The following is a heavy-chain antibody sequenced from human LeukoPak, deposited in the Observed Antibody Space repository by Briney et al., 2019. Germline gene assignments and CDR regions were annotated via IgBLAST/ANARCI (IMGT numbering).Heavy chain of an antibody. CDR3: ARGGYCGGDCYFYY. CDR2: INHSGST. Sequence: PSETLSLTCAVYGGSFSGYHWSWIRQPPGKGLEWIGEINHSGSTNYNPSLKSRVTISVDTSKNQFSLKLSSVTAADTAVYYCARGGYCGGDCYFYYWGQGTLVTVSS. J-gene: IGHJ4*02. D-gene: IGHD2-21*02. CDR1: GGSFSGYH. V-gene: IGHV4-34*01.